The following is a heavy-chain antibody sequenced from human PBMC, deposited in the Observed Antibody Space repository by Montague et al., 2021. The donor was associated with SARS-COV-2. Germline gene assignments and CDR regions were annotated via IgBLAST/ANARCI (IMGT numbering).Heavy chain of an antibody. CDR1: GGTAITDTHY. CDR2: VSYSGST. J-gene: IGHJ4*02. Sequence: SETLSLTCSASGGTAITDTHYWGWVRHSPGKGLEWLGSVSYSGSTYYNPSVKSRVAVSLDTSRTQCSLRLNSLTAADAAVYYCVRYSRLNCFYYWGRGILVAVSS. D-gene: IGHD1-1*01. CDR3: VRYSRLNCFYY. V-gene: IGHV4-39*07.